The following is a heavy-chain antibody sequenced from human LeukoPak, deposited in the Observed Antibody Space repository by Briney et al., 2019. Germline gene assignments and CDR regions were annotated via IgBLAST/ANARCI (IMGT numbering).Heavy chain of an antibody. J-gene: IGHJ3*02. CDR1: GFTFTNYD. CDR3: ARGIPAIAPLSAFDI. CDR2: IGTAGDT. Sequence: PGGSLRLSCAASGFTFTNYDMHWVRQATGKGLEWVSAIGTAGDTYYPDSVEGRFTISKENAINSLYLQMNSLRDGDTAMYYCARGIPAIAPLSAFDIWGQGTVVTVSS. V-gene: IGHV3-13*04. D-gene: IGHD6-13*01.